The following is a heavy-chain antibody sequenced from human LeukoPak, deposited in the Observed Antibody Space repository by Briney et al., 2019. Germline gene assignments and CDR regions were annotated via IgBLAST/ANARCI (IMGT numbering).Heavy chain of an antibody. CDR1: GFTFSSYS. D-gene: IGHD6-13*01. J-gene: IGHJ3*02. CDR2: ISSSSSYI. V-gene: IGHV3-21*01. CDR3: ARDSSAAHAFDI. Sequence: GGSLRLSCAASGFTFSSYSMNWVRQAPGKGLEWVSSISSSSSYIYYADSVKGRFTISRDNAKNSLYLQMNSLRAEDTAVYYCARDSSAAHAFDIWGQGTIVTVSS.